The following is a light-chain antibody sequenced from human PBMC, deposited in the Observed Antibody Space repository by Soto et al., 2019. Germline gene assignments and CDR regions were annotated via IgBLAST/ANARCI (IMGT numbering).Light chain of an antibody. Sequence: EIVLTQSPGTLSLSPGERATLSCRARKSVSSSYLAWYQQRPGQAPRLLIYGASIRATGIPDRFSGSGSGTDFTLTISRLEPEDFAVYFCQQHGSSPWTFGQGTKVEIK. CDR2: GAS. J-gene: IGKJ1*01. CDR1: KSVSSSY. V-gene: IGKV3-20*01. CDR3: QQHGSSPWT.